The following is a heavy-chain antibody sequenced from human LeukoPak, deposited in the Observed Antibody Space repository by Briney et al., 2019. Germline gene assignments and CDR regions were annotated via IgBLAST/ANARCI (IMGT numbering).Heavy chain of an antibody. D-gene: IGHD1-26*01. J-gene: IGHJ3*02. CDR1: GYSISSGYY. Sequence: SETLSLTCTVSGYSISSGYYWGWIRQPPGKGLEWIGSIYDSGSTYYNPSLKSRVTISVDTSKNQFSLKLSSVTAADTAVYYCARPYSGTDAFDIWGQGTMVTVSS. CDR3: ARPYSGTDAFDI. CDR2: IYDSGST. V-gene: IGHV4-38-2*02.